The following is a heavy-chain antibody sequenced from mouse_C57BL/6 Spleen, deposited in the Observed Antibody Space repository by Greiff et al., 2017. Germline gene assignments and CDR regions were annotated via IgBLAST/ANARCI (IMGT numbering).Heavy chain of an antibody. CDR2: IDPNNGGT. V-gene: IGHV1-26*01. D-gene: IGHD1-1*01. Sequence: VQLQQSGPELVKPGASVKISCKASGYTFTDYYMNWVKQSHGKSLEWIGDIDPNNGGTSYNQKFKGKATLTVDKSSSTAYMELRSLTSEDSAVYYCASFSTTVWYFDVWGTGTTVTVSS. CDR3: ASFSTTVWYFDV. CDR1: GYTFTDYY. J-gene: IGHJ1*03.